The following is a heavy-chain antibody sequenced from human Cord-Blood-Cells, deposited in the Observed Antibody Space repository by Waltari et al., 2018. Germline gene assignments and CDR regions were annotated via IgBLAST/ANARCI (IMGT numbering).Heavy chain of an antibody. V-gene: IGHV3-30-3*01. CDR2: ISYDGSNK. D-gene: IGHD6-13*01. CDR1: GFTFRSYA. CDR3: ARVLAARGAFDI. Sequence: QVQLVESGGGVVQPGRSLRLSCAASGFTFRSYAMLWVRQAPGKGLEWVAVISYDGSNKYYADSVKGRFTISRDNSKNTLYLQMNSLRAEDTAVYYCARVLAARGAFDIWGQGTMVTVSS. J-gene: IGHJ3*02.